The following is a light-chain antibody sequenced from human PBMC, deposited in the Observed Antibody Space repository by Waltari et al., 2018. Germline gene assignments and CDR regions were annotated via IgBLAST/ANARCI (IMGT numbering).Light chain of an antibody. V-gene: IGLV1-47*02. CDR3: AAWDDSLSGRVI. CDR1: SSNIGRHY. Sequence: QSVLTQPPSASGTPGQRVTISCSGSSSNIGRHYVYWYQQLPGTAPKPLIYSNDQRSSGVPDRFSGSKSGTSASLAISGLRSEDEADYYCAAWDDSLSGRVIFGGGTKLTVL. CDR2: SND. J-gene: IGLJ2*01.